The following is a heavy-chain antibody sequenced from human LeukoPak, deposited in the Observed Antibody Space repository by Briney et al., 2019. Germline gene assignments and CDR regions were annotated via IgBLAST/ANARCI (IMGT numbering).Heavy chain of an antibody. Sequence: GESLKISCQGSGYRFTNYWIAWVRQMPGRGLEWMGVIYPGDSDTRYSPSFQGQVAISADKSITTAYLQWRSLKASDTATYYCARTIEMPTMGSESWFDPWGQGTLVTVSS. CDR1: GYRFTNYW. J-gene: IGHJ5*02. CDR3: ARTIEMPTMGSESWFDP. D-gene: IGHD5-24*01. CDR2: IYPGDSDT. V-gene: IGHV5-51*01.